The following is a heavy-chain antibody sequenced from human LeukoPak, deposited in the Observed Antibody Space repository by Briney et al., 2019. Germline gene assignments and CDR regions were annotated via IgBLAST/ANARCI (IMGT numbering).Heavy chain of an antibody. CDR2: ISWNSGRI. CDR1: GFTFDDYA. CDR3: ARDFGYRTSSTNYFDF. J-gene: IGHJ4*02. V-gene: IGHV3-9*01. Sequence: GGSLRLSCAASGFTFDDYAMHWVRQVPGRGLEWVSSISWNSGRIDYADSVKGRFSISRDNAKNSLYLQMNSLRAEDTALYYCARDFGYRTSSTNYFDFWGQGTLVTVSS. D-gene: IGHD6-6*01.